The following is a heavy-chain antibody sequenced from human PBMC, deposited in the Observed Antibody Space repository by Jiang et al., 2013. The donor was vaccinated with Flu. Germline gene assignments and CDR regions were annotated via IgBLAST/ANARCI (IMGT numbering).Heavy chain of an antibody. Sequence: SVKVSCKASGYTFTSYGISWVRQAPGQGLEWMGWISAYNGNTNYAQKLQGRVTMTTDTSTSTAYMELRSLRSDDTAVYYCARLLYSYGYRSYFDYWGQGTLVTVSS. CDR3: ARLLYSYGYRSYFDY. CDR2: ISAYNGNT. D-gene: IGHD5-18*01. V-gene: IGHV1-18*01. CDR1: GYTFTSYG. J-gene: IGHJ4*02.